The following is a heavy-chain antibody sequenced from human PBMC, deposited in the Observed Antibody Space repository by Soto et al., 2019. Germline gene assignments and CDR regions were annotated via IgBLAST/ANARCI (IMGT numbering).Heavy chain of an antibody. D-gene: IGHD4-17*01. Sequence: QVQLQQWGAGLLKPSETLSLTCAVYGGSFSGYYWSWIRQPPGKGLEWIGEINHSGSTNYNPSLKSRVTISVDTSKNQFSLKLSSVTAADTAVYYCARGSIIFAVTPPTFDYWGQGILVTVSS. J-gene: IGHJ4*02. V-gene: IGHV4-34*01. CDR1: GGSFSGYY. CDR3: ARGSIIFAVTPPTFDY. CDR2: INHSGST.